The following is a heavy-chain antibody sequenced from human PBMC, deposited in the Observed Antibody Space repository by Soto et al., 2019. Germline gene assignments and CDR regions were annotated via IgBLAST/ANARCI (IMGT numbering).Heavy chain of an antibody. CDR2: ISYDGSNK. V-gene: IGHV3-30*18. Sequence: GGSLRLSCAASGFTFNSYGMHWVRQAPGKGLEWVAVISYDGSNKYYADSEKGRFTISRDNSKNTLYLQMSSLRAEDTAVYYCVKGRGTGSDYGYFDYWGQGTMVTVSS. J-gene: IGHJ4*02. CDR1: GFTFNSYG. CDR3: VKGRGTGSDYGYFDY. D-gene: IGHD3-16*01.